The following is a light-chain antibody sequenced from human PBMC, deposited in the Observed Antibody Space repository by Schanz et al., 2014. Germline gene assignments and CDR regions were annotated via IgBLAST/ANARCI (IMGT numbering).Light chain of an antibody. J-gene: IGLJ3*02. Sequence: QSALTQPASVSGSPGQSITISCTGTSSDVGAYNYVSWYQHHPGKAPQLMIYEDSNRPSGASNRFSGSKSGNAASLTISGLQDEDEADYYCASYTTRSTVVFGGGTKLTVL. V-gene: IGLV2-14*01. CDR3: ASYTTRSTVV. CDR2: EDS. CDR1: SSDVGAYNY.